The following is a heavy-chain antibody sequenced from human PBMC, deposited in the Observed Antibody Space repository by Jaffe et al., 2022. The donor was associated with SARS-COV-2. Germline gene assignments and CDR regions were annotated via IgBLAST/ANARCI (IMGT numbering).Heavy chain of an antibody. V-gene: IGHV4-34*01. CDR1: GTSFSGYY. J-gene: IGHJ3*01. CDR3: ARGPDFLTGSSTRDLSYDHDAFDL. CDR2: VAHSVGT. D-gene: IGHD3-9*01. Sequence: QAHLKQWGAGLLQPSETLSLTCAIYGTSFSGYYWTWIRQSPGKGLEWIGEVAHSVGTLYNPSLKSRVTVSLDTSKNQISLRLDSVTAADTAVYYCARGPDFLTGSSTRDLSYDHDAFDLWGLGTLVSVSS.